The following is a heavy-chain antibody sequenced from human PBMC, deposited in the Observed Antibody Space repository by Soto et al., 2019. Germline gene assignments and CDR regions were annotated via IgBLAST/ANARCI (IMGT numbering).Heavy chain of an antibody. CDR1: GLTFSSYW. J-gene: IGHJ6*03. CDR3: ARASPKGFRGVIIKGHYYMDV. V-gene: IGHV3-74*01. Sequence: EVQLVESGGGLVQPGGSLRLSCAASGLTFSSYWMHWVRQVPGKGLVWVSRINSDGSSTSYADSVKGRFTISRDNAKNTLYLQMNSLRAEDTAVYYCARASPKGFRGVIIKGHYYMDVWGKGTTVTVSS. D-gene: IGHD3-10*01. CDR2: INSDGSST.